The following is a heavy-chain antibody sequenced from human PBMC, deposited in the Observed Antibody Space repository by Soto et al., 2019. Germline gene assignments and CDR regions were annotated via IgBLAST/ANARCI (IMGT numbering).Heavy chain of an antibody. CDR1: GFTFSSYG. J-gene: IGHJ5*02. CDR3: AKDERGGTYRWFDP. Sequence: QVQLVESGGGVVQPGRSLRLSCAASGFTFSSYGMHWVRQAPGKGLEWVAVISYDGSNKYYADSVKGRFTISRDNSKNTLYLQMNSLRDEDTAVYYCAKDERGGTYRWFDPWGQGTMDTVSS. CDR2: ISYDGSNK. D-gene: IGHD3-16*01. V-gene: IGHV3-30*18.